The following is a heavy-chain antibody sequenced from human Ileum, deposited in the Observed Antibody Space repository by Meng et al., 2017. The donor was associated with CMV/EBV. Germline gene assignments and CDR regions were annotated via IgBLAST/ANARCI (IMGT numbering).Heavy chain of an antibody. CDR2: IFATGTT. CDR3: ARDLAPLYDSSGFS. D-gene: IGHD3-22*01. Sequence: QVPLQESGPGLVKPSETLSLTCTVSGASLNDYYWSWIRQPAGKGLEWIGRIFATGTTNYNPSLKSRVTMSVDTSKNQFSLKLTSVTAADTAVYFCARDLAPLYDSSGFSLGQGTLVTVSS. V-gene: IGHV4-4*07. CDR1: GASLNDYY. J-gene: IGHJ5*02.